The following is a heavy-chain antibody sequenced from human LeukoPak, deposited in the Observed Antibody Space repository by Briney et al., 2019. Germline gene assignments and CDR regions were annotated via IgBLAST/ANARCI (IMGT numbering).Heavy chain of an antibody. CDR1: GGSISSYY. D-gene: IGHD3-3*01. CDR3: ARDFRDTIFGVVIGFDP. V-gene: IGHV4-59*01. CDR2: IYYSGST. Sequence: PSETLSLTCTVSGGSISSYYWSWIRQPPGKGLEWIGYIYYSGSTNYNPSLKSRVTISVDTSKNQFSLKLSSVTAADTAVYYCARDFRDTIFGVVIGFDPWGQGTLVTVSS. J-gene: IGHJ5*02.